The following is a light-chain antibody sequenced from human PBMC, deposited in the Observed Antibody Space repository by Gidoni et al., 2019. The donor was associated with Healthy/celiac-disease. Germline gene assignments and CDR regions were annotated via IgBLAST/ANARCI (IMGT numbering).Light chain of an antibody. Sequence: QSALTQPPSVSGSPGQSVTISCTGTSSDVGGYNYVSWYPQHPGKAPKLMIYDVSKRPSGVPDRFSGSKSGNTASLTISGLQAEDEADYYCCSYAGSYTYVFGTGTKVTVL. CDR1: SSDVGGYNY. CDR2: DVS. J-gene: IGLJ1*01. V-gene: IGLV2-11*01. CDR3: CSYAGSYTYV.